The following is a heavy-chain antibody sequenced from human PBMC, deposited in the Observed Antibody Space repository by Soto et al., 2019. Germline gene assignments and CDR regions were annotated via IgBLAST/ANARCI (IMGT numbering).Heavy chain of an antibody. J-gene: IGHJ4*02. CDR3: ARAHIPFGVFDY. D-gene: IGHD3-10*01. Sequence: QVQLQESGPGLVKPSETLSLTCTVYGGSISSYYWSLIRQPPGKGLEWIGYIYYRGSTNYNPSLNSRVTISVDTSKNQFSLKLTSVTAADTAVYYCARAHIPFGVFDYWGRGTLVTVSS. CDR1: GGSISSYY. V-gene: IGHV4-59*01. CDR2: IYYRGST.